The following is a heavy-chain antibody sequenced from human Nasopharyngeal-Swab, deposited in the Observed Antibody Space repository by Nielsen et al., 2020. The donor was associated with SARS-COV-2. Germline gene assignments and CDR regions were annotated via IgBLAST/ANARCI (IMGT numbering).Heavy chain of an antibody. D-gene: IGHD3-10*01. J-gene: IGHJ6*03. V-gene: IGHV3-30*02. CDR2: IRYDGSNK. Sequence: GESLKISCAASGFTFSSYGMHWVRQAPGKGLEWVAFIRYDGSNKYYADSVKGRFTISRDNSKNTLYLQMNSLRAEDTAVYYCAKEGGFGEPIYYYYYYMDVWGKGTTVTVSS. CDR1: GFTFSSYG. CDR3: AKEGGFGEPIYYYYYYMDV.